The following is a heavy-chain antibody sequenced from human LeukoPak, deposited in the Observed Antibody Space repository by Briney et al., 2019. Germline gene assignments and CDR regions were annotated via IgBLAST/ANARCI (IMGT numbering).Heavy chain of an antibody. CDR1: GFTFSSYA. Sequence: GGSLRLSCAASGFTFSSYAMHWVRQAPGKGLEWVAVISYDGSNKYYADSVKGRFTISRDNSKNTLYLQMNSLRAEDTAVYYCARDGCSSTSCYGAYNWFDPWGQGTLVTVSS. D-gene: IGHD2-2*01. J-gene: IGHJ5*02. V-gene: IGHV3-30*04. CDR3: ARDGCSSTSCYGAYNWFDP. CDR2: ISYDGSNK.